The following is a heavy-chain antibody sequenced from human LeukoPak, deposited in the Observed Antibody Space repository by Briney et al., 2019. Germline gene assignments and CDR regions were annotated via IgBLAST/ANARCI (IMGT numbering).Heavy chain of an antibody. CDR1: GFTFSSYW. V-gene: IGHV3-7*01. CDR2: IKQDGSGK. Sequence: GGSLRLSCAASGFTFSSYWMSWVRQAPGKGLEWVANIKQDGSGKYYVDSVKGRFTISRDNAKNSLYLQVNNLRAEDTAVYYCARGAFSSSLYYFDYWGQGTLVTVSS. D-gene: IGHD6-6*01. CDR3: ARGAFSSSLYYFDY. J-gene: IGHJ4*02.